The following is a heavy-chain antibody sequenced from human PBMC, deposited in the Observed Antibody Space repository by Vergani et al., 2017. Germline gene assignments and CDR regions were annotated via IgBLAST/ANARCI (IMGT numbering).Heavy chain of an antibody. Sequence: EVQLVESGGGLVQPGGSLRLSCAASGFTFSSYSMNWVRQAPGKGLEWVSYISSSRSTIYDADSVKGRFTISRDNAKNSLYLQMNSLRAEDTAVYYCARDYRPLRTWISTSYYYGMDVWGQGTTVTVSS. CDR2: ISSSRSTI. D-gene: IGHD5-12*01. CDR1: GFTFSSYS. CDR3: ARDYRPLRTWISTSYYYGMDV. V-gene: IGHV3-48*04. J-gene: IGHJ6*02.